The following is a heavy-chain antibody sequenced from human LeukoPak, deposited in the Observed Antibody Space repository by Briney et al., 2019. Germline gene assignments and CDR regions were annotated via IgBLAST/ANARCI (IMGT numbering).Heavy chain of an antibody. Sequence: SETLSLTCAVYGGSFSGYYWSWIRQPPGKGLEWIGEINHSGSTNYNPSLKSRVTISVDTSKNQFSLKLSSVTAADMAVYYCARFGDYRPYYFDYWGQGTLVTVSS. J-gene: IGHJ4*02. D-gene: IGHD4-17*01. CDR3: ARFGDYRPYYFDY. CDR2: INHSGST. V-gene: IGHV4-34*01. CDR1: GGSFSGYY.